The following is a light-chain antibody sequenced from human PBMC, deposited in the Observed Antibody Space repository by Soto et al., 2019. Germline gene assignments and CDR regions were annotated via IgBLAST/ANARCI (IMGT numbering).Light chain of an antibody. CDR2: DAS. V-gene: IGKV3-20*01. CDR3: QHYGSTLWP. J-gene: IGKJ1*01. CDR1: QIVSTNY. Sequence: EIVLTQSPGTLSLSPGERATLSCRASQIVSTNYLAWYQQQPGRPPRLLIYDASRRATGIPDRFSGSGSGTDFTLTISGLEPEDFVVYYGQHYGSTLWPFGQGTKLEIK.